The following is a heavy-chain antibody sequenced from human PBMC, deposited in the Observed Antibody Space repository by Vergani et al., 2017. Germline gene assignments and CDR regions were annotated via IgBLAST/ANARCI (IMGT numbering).Heavy chain of an antibody. Sequence: EVQLVESGGGLVQPGRSLRLSCTASGFTFGDYAMSWFRQAPGKGLEWVGFIRSKAYGGTTEYAASVKGRFTISRDDSKSVAYLQMDGLKTDDTATYYCTRGYKYGYDWGQGTLVTVSS. V-gene: IGHV3-49*03. CDR1: GFTFGDYA. CDR3: TRGYKYGYD. D-gene: IGHD5-18*01. J-gene: IGHJ4*02. CDR2: IRSKAYGGTT.